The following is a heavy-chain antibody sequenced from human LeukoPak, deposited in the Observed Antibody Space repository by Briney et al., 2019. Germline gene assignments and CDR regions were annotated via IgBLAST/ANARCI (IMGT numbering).Heavy chain of an antibody. V-gene: IGHV3-48*04. CDR2: ISSSSSTI. CDR3: ARTEGPRYGDYYIDY. J-gene: IGHJ4*02. CDR1: GFTFSSYS. D-gene: IGHD4-17*01. Sequence: PGGSLRLSCAASGFTFSSYSMNWVRQAPGKGLEWVSYISSSSSTIYYADSVKGRFTISRDNAKNSLYLQMNSLRAEDTAVYYCARTEGPRYGDYYIDYWGQGTLVTVSS.